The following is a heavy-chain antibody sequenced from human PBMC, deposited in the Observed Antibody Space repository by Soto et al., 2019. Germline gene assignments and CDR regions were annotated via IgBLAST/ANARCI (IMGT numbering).Heavy chain of an antibody. CDR3: AKDRPHVLRYQLLYEEQLAGMDV. D-gene: IGHD2-2*02. CDR2: ISGSGGST. J-gene: IGHJ6*02. V-gene: IGHV3-23*01. Sequence: EVQLLESGGGLVQPGGSLRLSCAASGFTFSSYAMSWVRQAPGKGLEWVSAISGSGGSTYYADSVKGRFAISRDNSKNTLYLPMNSLRAEDTAVYYCAKDRPHVLRYQLLYEEQLAGMDVWGQGTTVTVSS. CDR1: GFTFSSYA.